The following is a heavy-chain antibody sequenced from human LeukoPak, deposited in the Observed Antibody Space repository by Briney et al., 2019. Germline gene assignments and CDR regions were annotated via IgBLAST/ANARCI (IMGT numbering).Heavy chain of an antibody. CDR1: GFTFSSYW. CDR2: IRTDATIT. D-gene: IGHD5-12*01. CDR3: AKDYSGYDEGDAFDI. J-gene: IGHJ3*02. V-gene: IGHV3-74*01. Sequence: GGSLRLSCAASGFTFSSYWMHWVRQAPGKGLVWVSRIRTDATITTYADSVKGRFSISRDNAKNTLYLQVNSLRVEDTAVYYCAKDYSGYDEGDAFDIWGQGTMVTVSS.